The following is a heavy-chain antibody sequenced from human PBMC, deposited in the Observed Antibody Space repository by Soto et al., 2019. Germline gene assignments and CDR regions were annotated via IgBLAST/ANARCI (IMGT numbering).Heavy chain of an antibody. CDR1: GFTFSSYS. D-gene: IGHD6-6*01. CDR2: ISSSSSYI. J-gene: IGHJ4*02. V-gene: IGHV3-21*01. CDR3: AGDIMSIAARPSSY. Sequence: GGSLRLSCAASGFTFSSYSMNWVRQAPGKGLEWVSSISSSSSYIYYADSVKGRFTISRDNAKNSLYLQMNSLRAEDTAVYYCAGDIMSIAARPSSYWGQGTLVTVSS.